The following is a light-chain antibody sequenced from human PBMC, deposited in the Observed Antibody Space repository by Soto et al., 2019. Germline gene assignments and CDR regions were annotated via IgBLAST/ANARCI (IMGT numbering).Light chain of an antibody. CDR3: SSYTSSTTLGV. CDR2: EVS. Sequence: QSALTQPASVSGSPGQSITISCTGTNSDVGGYDYVSWYQQHPGKAPKLMIYEVSHRPSGVSNCFSGSRSGNTASLTISGLQAEDEADYYCSSYTSSTTLGVFGGGTKLTVL. V-gene: IGLV2-14*01. CDR1: NSDVGGYDY. J-gene: IGLJ3*02.